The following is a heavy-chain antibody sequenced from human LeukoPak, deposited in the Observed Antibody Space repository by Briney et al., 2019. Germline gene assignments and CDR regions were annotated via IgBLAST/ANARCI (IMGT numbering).Heavy chain of an antibody. V-gene: IGHV4-34*01. J-gene: IGHJ4*02. CDR2: INRSGRT. CDR3: ACTAYYDTPRVNDY. Sequence: TSETLSLTCAVYGGSFSSYYWSWIRQPPGEGLQWIGEINRSGRTNYNPSLASRVTISADTSNNQFSLKLTSVTAADTAVYYCACTAYYDTPRVNDYWGQGTLVTVSS. CDR1: GGSFSSYY. D-gene: IGHD3-16*01.